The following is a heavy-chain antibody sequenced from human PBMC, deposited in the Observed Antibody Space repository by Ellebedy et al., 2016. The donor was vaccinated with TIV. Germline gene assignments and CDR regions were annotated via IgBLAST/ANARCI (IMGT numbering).Heavy chain of an antibody. CDR1: GGSFSGYY. J-gene: IGHJ5*02. CDR2: INHSGST. D-gene: IGHD3-10*01. V-gene: IGHV4-34*01. CDR3: ARVKHSGSYYNNWFDP. Sequence: SETLSLXXAVYGGSFSGYYWSWIRQPPGKGLEWIGEINHSGSTNYNPSLKSRVTISVDTSKNQFSLKLSSVTAADTAVYYCARVKHSGSYYNNWFDPWGQGTLVTVSS.